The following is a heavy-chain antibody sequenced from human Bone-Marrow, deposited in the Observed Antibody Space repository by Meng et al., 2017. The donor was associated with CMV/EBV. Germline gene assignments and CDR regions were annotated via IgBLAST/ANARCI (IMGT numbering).Heavy chain of an antibody. CDR2: INHSGST. V-gene: IGHV4-34*01. J-gene: IGHJ4*02. Sequence: SQTLSLTCAVYGGSFSGYYWSWIRQPPGKGLEWIGEINHSGSTNYNPSLKSRVTISVDTSKNQFSLKLSSVTAADTAVYYCARVGSVSSHVSAAVDYWGQGTLVTVSS. CDR3: ARVGSVSSHVSAAVDY. D-gene: IGHD6-25*01. CDR1: GGSFSGYY.